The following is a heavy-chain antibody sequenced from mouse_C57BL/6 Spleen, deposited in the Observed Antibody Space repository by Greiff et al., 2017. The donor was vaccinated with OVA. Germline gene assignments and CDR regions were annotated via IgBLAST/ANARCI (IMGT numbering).Heavy chain of an antibody. V-gene: IGHV1-50*01. Sequence: QVQLQQPGAELVKPGASVKLSCKASGYTFTSYWMQWVKQRPGQGLEWIGEIDPSDSYTNYNQKFKGKATLTVDTSSSPAYMQLSSLTSEDSAVYYCASGVDYWGQGTTLTVSS. CDR1: GYTFTSYW. CDR2: IDPSDSYT. J-gene: IGHJ2*01. CDR3: ASGVDY.